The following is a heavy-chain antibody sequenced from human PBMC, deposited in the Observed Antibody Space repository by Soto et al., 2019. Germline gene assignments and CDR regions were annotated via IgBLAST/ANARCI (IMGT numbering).Heavy chain of an antibody. CDR2: MNPNSGNT. Sequence: GASVKVSCKASGYTFTSYDINWVRQATGQGREWMGWMNPNSGNTGYAQKFQGRVTMTRNTSISTAYMELSSLRSEDTAVYYCARYCSGGSCEPGYYYGMDVWGQGXTVTVSS. CDR3: ARYCSGGSCEPGYYYGMDV. V-gene: IGHV1-8*01. CDR1: GYTFTSYD. J-gene: IGHJ6*02. D-gene: IGHD2-15*01.